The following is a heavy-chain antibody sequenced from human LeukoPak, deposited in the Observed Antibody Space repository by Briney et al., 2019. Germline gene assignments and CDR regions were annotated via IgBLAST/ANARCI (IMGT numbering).Heavy chain of an antibody. CDR1: GFTFSSYG. Sequence: GRSLRLSCAASGFTFSSYGMHWVRQAPGKGLEWVAVISYDGSNKYYADSVKGRFTISRDNSKNTLYLQMNSLRAEDTAVYYCAKDIFGGDYGDYVFVYWGQGTLVTVSS. D-gene: IGHD4-17*01. J-gene: IGHJ4*02. V-gene: IGHV3-30*18. CDR3: AKDIFGGDYGDYVFVY. CDR2: ISYDGSNK.